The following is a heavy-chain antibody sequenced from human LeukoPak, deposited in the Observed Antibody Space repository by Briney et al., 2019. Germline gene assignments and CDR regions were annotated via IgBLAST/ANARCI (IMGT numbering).Heavy chain of an antibody. V-gene: IGHV3-48*01. CDR2: ISSSNSTI. D-gene: IGHD3-16*01. CDR1: GFTFSSYN. Sequence: SGGSLRLSCAASGFTFSSYNMNWVRQAPGKGLEWVSYISSSNSTIYYADSVKGRFTISRDNAKNSLYLQMDSLRVEDTAVYYCARDPPSRGTRYFDYWGQGILVTVSS. CDR3: ARDPPSRGTRYFDY. J-gene: IGHJ4*02.